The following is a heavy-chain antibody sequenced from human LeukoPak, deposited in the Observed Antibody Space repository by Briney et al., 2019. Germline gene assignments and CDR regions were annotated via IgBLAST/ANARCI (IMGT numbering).Heavy chain of an antibody. CDR1: GFTFSIKS. D-gene: IGHD1-1*01. CDR3: AGRDYFDY. J-gene: IGHJ4*02. CDR2: ITADSGTT. Sequence: GGSLRLSCAVSGFTFSIKSMNWVRQAPGKGLEWVSYITADSGTTYYADSVKGRFTISRDNANSSLYLQMNSLRDEDTAVYYCAGRDYFDYWGQGTLVTVSS. V-gene: IGHV3-48*02.